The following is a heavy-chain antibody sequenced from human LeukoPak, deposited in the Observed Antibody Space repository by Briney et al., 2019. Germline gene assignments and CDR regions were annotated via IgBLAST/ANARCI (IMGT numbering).Heavy chain of an antibody. CDR1: GGSISSSSYY. CDR2: IYYSGST. D-gene: IGHD3-3*01. Sequence: PSETLSLTCTVSGGSISSSSYYWSWIRQPPGKGLEWIGYIYYSGSTYYNPSLKSRVTISVDTSKNQFSLKLSSVTAADTAVYYCARGGLRFLEWFDYWGQGTLVTVSS. J-gene: IGHJ4*02. CDR3: ARGGLRFLEWFDY. V-gene: IGHV4-30-4*08.